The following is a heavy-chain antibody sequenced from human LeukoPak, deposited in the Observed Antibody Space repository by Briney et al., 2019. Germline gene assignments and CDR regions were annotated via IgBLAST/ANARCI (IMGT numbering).Heavy chain of an antibody. CDR3: ARFADGYYWVDY. V-gene: IGHV1-69*01. J-gene: IGHJ4*01. D-gene: IGHD1-20*01. Sequence: ASVKVSCKASGGTFSSYAISWVRQAPGQGLEWMGGIIPIFGTANYAQKFQGRVTITADESTSTAYMELSSLRSEDTAVYYCARFADGYYWVDYWGHGTLVTVSS. CDR2: IIPIFGTA. CDR1: GGTFSSYA.